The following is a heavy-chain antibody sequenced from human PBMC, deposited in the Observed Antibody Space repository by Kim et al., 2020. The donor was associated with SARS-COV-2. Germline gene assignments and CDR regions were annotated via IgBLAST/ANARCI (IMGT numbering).Heavy chain of an antibody. CDR1: GFIFSDHF. Sequence: GGSLRLSCAASGFIFSDHFMDWVRQAPGKGLEWVGRITTKGSSYTAEYAASVKGRFTISRDDSKSALYLQMNSLKTEDTAVYYCRQDNSFHRDYWGQGTL. D-gene: IGHD1-26*01. J-gene: IGHJ4*02. CDR3: RQDNSFHRDY. CDR2: ITTKGSSYTA. V-gene: IGHV3-72*01.